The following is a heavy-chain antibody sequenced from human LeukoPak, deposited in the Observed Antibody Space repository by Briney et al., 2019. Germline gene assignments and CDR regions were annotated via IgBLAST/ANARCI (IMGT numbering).Heavy chain of an antibody. CDR2: INSDGSST. Sequence: GGSLRLSCAASGFTFSSYWMHWVRQAPGKGLVWVSRINSDGSSTSYADSVKGRFTISRDNAKNTLYLQMNSLRAEDTAVYYCAKKGYIWAAAGTNYYGMDVWGQGTTVTVSS. D-gene: IGHD6-13*01. V-gene: IGHV3-74*01. CDR3: AKKGYIWAAAGTNYYGMDV. J-gene: IGHJ6*02. CDR1: GFTFSSYW.